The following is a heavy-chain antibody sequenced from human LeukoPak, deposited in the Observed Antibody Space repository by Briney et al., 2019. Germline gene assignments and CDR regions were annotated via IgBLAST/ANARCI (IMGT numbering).Heavy chain of an antibody. CDR1: GGSISSGSYY. V-gene: IGHV4-61*02. J-gene: IGHJ4*02. D-gene: IGHD2-2*01. CDR3: ARAGGCSSTSCYPNFDY. Sequence: PSQTLSLTCTVSGGSISSGSYYWSWIRQPAGKGLEWIGRIYTSGSTNYNPSLKSRVTISVDTSKNQFSLKLSSVTAADTAVYYCARAGGCSSTSCYPNFDYWGQGTLVTVSS. CDR2: IYTSGST.